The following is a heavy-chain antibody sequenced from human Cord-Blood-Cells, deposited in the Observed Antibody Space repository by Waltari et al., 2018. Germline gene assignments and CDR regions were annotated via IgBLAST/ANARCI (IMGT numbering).Heavy chain of an antibody. CDR3: ARGGELGYCSGGSCGYFDL. Sequence: QVQLQESGPGLVKPSETLSLTCAVSGYSIRSGYYWGWLRQPPGKGLEWIGSIYHSGSTYYNPSLKSRVTISVDTSKNQFSLKLSSVTAADTAVYYCARGGELGYCSGGSCGYFDLWGRGTLVTVSS. J-gene: IGHJ2*01. CDR1: GYSIRSGYY. CDR2: IYHSGST. V-gene: IGHV4-38-2*01. D-gene: IGHD2-15*01.